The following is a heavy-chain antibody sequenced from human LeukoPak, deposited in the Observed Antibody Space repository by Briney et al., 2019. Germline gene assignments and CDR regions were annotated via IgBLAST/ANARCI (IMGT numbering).Heavy chain of an antibody. CDR3: ARGVVQYYDFWSGSDYYYYYYMDV. V-gene: IGHV4-34*01. Sequence: AETLSLTCAVYGGSFSGYYWSWIRQLPGKGLEWIGEINHSGSTNYNPSLKSRVPISVDTSKNQFSLKLSSVTAADTAVYYCARGVVQYYDFWSGSDYYYYYYMDVWGKGTTVTVSS. D-gene: IGHD3-3*01. CDR2: INHSGST. CDR1: GGSFSGYY. J-gene: IGHJ6*03.